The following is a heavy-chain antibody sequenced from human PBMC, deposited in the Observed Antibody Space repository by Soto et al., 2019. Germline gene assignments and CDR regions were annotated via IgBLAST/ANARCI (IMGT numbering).Heavy chain of an antibody. V-gene: IGHV3-30*03. CDR2: TTYDGVIK. D-gene: IGHD1-1*01. Sequence: GPLRLSCAASVFSFSSYGMEWVRLAPGKGLEWVAATTYDGVIKHYVDSVKGRFTISRDNSKNTLYLQMNSLRVEDTATYYCAGALENPYFYYGLNVWGQGTTVTVSS. CDR1: VFSFSSYG. CDR3: AGALENPYFYYGLNV. J-gene: IGHJ6*02.